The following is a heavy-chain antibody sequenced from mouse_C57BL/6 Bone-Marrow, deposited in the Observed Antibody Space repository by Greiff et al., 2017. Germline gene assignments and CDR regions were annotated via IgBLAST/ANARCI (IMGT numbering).Heavy chain of an antibody. D-gene: IGHD2-4*01. V-gene: IGHV3-6*01. J-gene: IGHJ1*03. CDR3: ARGVSTMITPYWYFDV. Sequence: EVKLVESGPGLVKPSQSLSLTCSVTGYSITSGYYWNWIRQFPGNKLEWMGYISYDGSNNYNPSLKNRISITRDTSKNQFFLKLNSVTTEDTATYYCARGVSTMITPYWYFDVWGTGTTVTVSS. CDR2: ISYDGSN. CDR1: GYSITSGYY.